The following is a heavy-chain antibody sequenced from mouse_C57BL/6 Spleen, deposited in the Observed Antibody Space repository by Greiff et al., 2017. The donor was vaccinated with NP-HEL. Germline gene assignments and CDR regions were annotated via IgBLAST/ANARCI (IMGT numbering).Heavy chain of an antibody. J-gene: IGHJ3*01. Sequence: QVQLQQPGAELVKPGASVKLSCKASGYTFTSYWMHWVKQRPGRGLEWIGRIDPNSGGTKYNEKFKSKATLTVDKPSSTAYMQLSSLTSEDSAVYDCVREEVSFYYDYEGWFAYWGQGTLVTVSA. D-gene: IGHD2-4*01. CDR2: IDPNSGGT. CDR3: VREEVSFYYDYEGWFAY. CDR1: GYTFTSYW. V-gene: IGHV1-72*01.